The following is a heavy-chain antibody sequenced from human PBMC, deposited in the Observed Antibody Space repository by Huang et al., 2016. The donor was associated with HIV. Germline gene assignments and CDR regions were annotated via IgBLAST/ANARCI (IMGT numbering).Heavy chain of an antibody. CDR2: IDPTSGAI. Sequence: QVQLVQSGAEVKRPGASVKVSCQASGSSFTGHFIPWVRQAPGQGLEWMGRIDPTSGAINWASRFQGRVAMTRDKSSGTAYRELSGLRSDDTAVCFCAREAWASGVAHYFDYWGPGTLVTVSS. D-gene: IGHD3-10*01. CDR1: GSSFTGHF. CDR3: AREAWASGVAHYFDY. J-gene: IGHJ4*02. V-gene: IGHV1-2*06.